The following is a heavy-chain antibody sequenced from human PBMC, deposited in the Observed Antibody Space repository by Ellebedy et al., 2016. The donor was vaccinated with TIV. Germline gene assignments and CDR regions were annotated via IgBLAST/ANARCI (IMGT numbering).Heavy chain of an antibody. J-gene: IGHJ4*02. V-gene: IGHV3-23*01. CDR1: GFTFSDYA. CDR2: ISGLGKST. D-gene: IGHD2/OR15-2a*01. CDR3: AKSRTKLLVPGAIVDY. Sequence: GGSLRLXXAASGFTFSDYAMTWVRQAPGRGLEWVSGISGLGKSTSYADFVKGRSTISRDNSKNTLYLQIDSLRPDDTAVYFCAKSRTKLLVPGAIVDYWGQGSLVTVSS.